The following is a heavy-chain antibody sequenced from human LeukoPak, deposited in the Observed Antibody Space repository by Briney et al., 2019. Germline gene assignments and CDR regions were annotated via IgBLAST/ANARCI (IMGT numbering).Heavy chain of an antibody. Sequence: PSETLSLTCTVSGGSISSYYWSWIRQPAGKGLEWIGRIYTSGSTNYNPSLKSRVTISVNTSKMQFSLKLSSVTAADTAVYYCARAAYYYGSGRINWFDPWGQGTLVTVSS. CDR1: GGSISSYY. J-gene: IGHJ5*02. D-gene: IGHD3-10*01. V-gene: IGHV4-4*07. CDR2: IYTSGST. CDR3: ARAAYYYGSGRINWFDP.